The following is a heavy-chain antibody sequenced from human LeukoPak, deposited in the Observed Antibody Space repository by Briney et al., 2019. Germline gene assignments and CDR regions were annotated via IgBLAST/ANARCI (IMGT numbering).Heavy chain of an antibody. CDR2: IIDGNGAT. J-gene: IGHJ2*01. CDR3: ANHHPLRYLDL. Sequence: GGSLRLSCAASGFTFSTFSMSWVRQAPGKGLEWVSAIIDGNGATYYGDFVKGRFTISRDNSQSTLYLQMNNLRAEDTAVYYCANHHPLRYLDLRGHGTLVTVSS. CDR1: GFTFSTFS. V-gene: IGHV3-23*01.